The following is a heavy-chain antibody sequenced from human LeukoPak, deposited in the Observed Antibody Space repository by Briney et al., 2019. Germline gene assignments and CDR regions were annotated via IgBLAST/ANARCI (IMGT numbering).Heavy chain of an antibody. V-gene: IGHV4-38-2*01. Sequence: SETLSLTCAVSGYSISSGYYWGWIRQPPGKGLEWIGSINHSGSTYYNPSLKSRVTISVDTSNNQFSLKLSSVTAADTAVYYCARLSSGSYYPNDYWGQGTLVTVSS. J-gene: IGHJ4*02. D-gene: IGHD3-10*02. CDR1: GYSISSGYY. CDR3: ARLSSGSYYPNDY. CDR2: INHSGST.